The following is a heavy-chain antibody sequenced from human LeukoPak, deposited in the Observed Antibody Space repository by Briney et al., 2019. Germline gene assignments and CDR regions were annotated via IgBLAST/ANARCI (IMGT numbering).Heavy chain of an antibody. CDR3: ARQTAMGRSGDH. V-gene: IGHV5-51*01. Sequence: GESLKISCKASGYSFTTYWIGWVRQMPGKGLEWMGIIDPSDSETRYTPSFQGQVTIPADKSLTTAYLQWNSLKASDTALYYCARQTAMGRSGDHWGQGTLVTVSS. CDR2: IDPSDSET. CDR1: GYSFTTYW. D-gene: IGHD5-18*01. J-gene: IGHJ4*02.